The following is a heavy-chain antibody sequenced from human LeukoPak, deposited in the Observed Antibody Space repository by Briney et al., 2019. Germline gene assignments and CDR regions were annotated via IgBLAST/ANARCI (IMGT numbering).Heavy chain of an antibody. V-gene: IGHV3-74*01. CDR1: GFTFTTYW. Sequence: GGSLRLSCAASGFTFTTYWMHWVRQAPGKGLVWVSHINSNGSITSYADSVKGRFTISRDNAKNTLYLQMNSLRAEDTAVYYCARDPGDTPNAVGGQGPTVTVSS. D-gene: IGHD5-18*01. CDR2: INSNGSIT. J-gene: IGHJ6*02. CDR3: ARDPGDTPNAV.